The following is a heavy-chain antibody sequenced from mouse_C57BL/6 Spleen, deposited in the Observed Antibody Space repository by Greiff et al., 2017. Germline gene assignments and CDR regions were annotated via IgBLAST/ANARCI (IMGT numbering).Heavy chain of an antibody. D-gene: IGHD1-1*01. CDR2: IYPGSGST. J-gene: IGHJ1*03. CDR3: ASSRGWYFDV. CDR1: GYTFTSYW. V-gene: IGHV1-55*01. Sequence: VQLQQSGAELVKPGASVKMSCKASGYTFTSYWITWVKQRPGQGLEWIGDIYPGSGSTNYNEKFKSKATLTVDTSSSTAYMQLSSLTSEDSAVYYCASSRGWYFDVWGTGTTVTVSS.